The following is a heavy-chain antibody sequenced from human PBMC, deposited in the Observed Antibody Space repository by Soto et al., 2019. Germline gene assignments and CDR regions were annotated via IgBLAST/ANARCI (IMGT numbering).Heavy chain of an antibody. J-gene: IGHJ6*02. V-gene: IGHV3-48*02. CDR3: ARDPHYYDSSGYYEPYYYYGMDV. Sequence: GGSQRLSYAASGFTFSSYSVNWVRQAPGKGLEWVSYIRSSSSTIYYADSVKGRFTISRDNAKNSLYLQMNSLRDEDTAVYYCARDPHYYDSSGYYEPYYYYGMDVWGQGTTVTVSS. CDR1: GFTFSSYS. CDR2: IRSSSSTI. D-gene: IGHD3-22*01.